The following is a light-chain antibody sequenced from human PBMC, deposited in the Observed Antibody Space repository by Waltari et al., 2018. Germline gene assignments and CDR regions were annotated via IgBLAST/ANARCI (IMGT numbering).Light chain of an antibody. J-gene: IGLJ3*02. Sequence: QSVLTQPPSVSGAPGQRVTISCTGSSSNIGAGYAVHWYQQLPGTAPKLLIYGNNNRTAGVPDRFPGSKSGTSASLAITGLQAEDEADYYCQCYDSSLSGSVFGGGTKLTVL. V-gene: IGLV1-40*01. CDR3: QCYDSSLSGSV. CDR2: GNN. CDR1: SSNIGAGYA.